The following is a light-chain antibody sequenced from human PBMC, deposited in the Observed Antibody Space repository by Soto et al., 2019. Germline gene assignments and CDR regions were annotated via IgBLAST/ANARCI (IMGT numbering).Light chain of an antibody. CDR3: CSYAGSSTFDVV. Sequence: QSALTQPASVSGSPGQSITISCTGTSSDVGSYNLVSWYQQHLGKAPKLMIYEVSKRPSGVSNRFSGSKSGNTASLTISGLQAEDEADYYCCSYAGSSTFDVVFGGGTKLTVL. J-gene: IGLJ2*01. CDR2: EVS. CDR1: SSDVGSYNL. V-gene: IGLV2-23*02.